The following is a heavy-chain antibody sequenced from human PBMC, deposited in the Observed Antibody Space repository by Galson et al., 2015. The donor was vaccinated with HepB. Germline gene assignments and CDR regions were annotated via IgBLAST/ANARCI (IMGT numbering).Heavy chain of an antibody. CDR3: AKDPLRDPVPYYYYGMDV. CDR2: IRYDGSNK. D-gene: IGHD3-3*01. CDR1: GFTFSSYG. Sequence: SLRLSCAASGFTFSSYGMHWVRQAPGKGLEWVAFIRYDGSNKYYADSVKGRFTISRDNSKNTLYLQMNSLRAEDTAVYYCAKDPLRDPVPYYYYGMDVWGQGTTVTVSS. V-gene: IGHV3-30*02. J-gene: IGHJ6*02.